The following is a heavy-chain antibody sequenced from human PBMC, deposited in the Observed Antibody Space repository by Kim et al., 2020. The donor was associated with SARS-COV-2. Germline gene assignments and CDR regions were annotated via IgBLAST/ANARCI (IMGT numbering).Heavy chain of an antibody. CDR3: ARESEYQLLTYYYYGMDV. D-gene: IGHD2-2*01. V-gene: IGHV3-21*01. CDR1: GFTFSSYS. CDR2: ISSSSSYI. J-gene: IGHJ6*02. Sequence: GGSLRLSCAASGFTFSSYSMNWVRQAPGKGLEWVSSISSSSSYIYYADSVKGRFTISRDNAKNSLYLQMNSLRAEDTAVYYCARESEYQLLTYYYYGMDVWGQGTTVTVSS.